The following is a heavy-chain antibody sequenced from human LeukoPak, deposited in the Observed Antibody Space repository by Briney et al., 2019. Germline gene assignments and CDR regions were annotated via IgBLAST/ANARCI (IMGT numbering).Heavy chain of an antibody. CDR2: VNHSGST. J-gene: IGHJ4*02. CDR1: GGSFSGYY. D-gene: IGHD4-17*01. CDR3: ARGNYGYFGY. V-gene: IGHV4-34*01. Sequence: SETLSLTCAVYGGSFSGYYWSWIRQPPGKGLEWIGEVNHSGSTNYNPSLKSRVTISVDTSKNQFSLKLSSVTAADTAVYYCARGNYGYFGYWGQGTLVTVSS.